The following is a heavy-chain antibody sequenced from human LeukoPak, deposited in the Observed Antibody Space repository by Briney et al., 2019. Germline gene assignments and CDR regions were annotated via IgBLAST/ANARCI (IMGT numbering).Heavy chain of an antibody. V-gene: IGHV3-64D*06. J-gene: IGHJ4*02. D-gene: IGHD6-19*01. CDR2: INSNGDTT. Sequence: GGSLRLSCSASGFTFSSYAMHWVRQAPGKGLEHVSAINSNGDTTYYADSVKGRFTISRDNSKNTLSLQMSSLRAEDTAVYYCVKAQSTGWRHFDYWGQGTLVTVSS. CDR1: GFTFSSYA. CDR3: VKAQSTGWRHFDY.